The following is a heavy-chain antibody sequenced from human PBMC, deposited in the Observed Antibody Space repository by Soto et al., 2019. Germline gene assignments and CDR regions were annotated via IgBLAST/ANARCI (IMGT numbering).Heavy chain of an antibody. CDR2: VSDSGAKT. V-gene: IGHV3-23*01. CDR1: GFTFRTNP. J-gene: IGHJ4*02. Sequence: LRLSCVASGFTFRTNPMSWVRQAPGKGLEWVSGVSDSGAKTYYADSVKGRFTVSRDNSKNTLYLEMKSLRAEDTAVYYCAKDFQFGGSGTGYFDNWGQGTLVTVSS. CDR3: AKDFQFGGSGTGYFDN. D-gene: IGHD3-10*01.